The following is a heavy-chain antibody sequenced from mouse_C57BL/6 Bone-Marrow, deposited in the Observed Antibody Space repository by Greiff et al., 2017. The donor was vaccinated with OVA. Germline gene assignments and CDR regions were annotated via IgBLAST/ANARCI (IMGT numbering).Heavy chain of an antibody. Sequence: VQLKESGPGLVAPSQSLSITCTVSGFSFTSYAISWVRQPPGKGLEWLGVIWTGRGTNYNSALKSRLSISKDNSKSQVFLKMNSLQTDDTARYYCARSYYDYDYAMGYWGQGTSVTVSS. J-gene: IGHJ4*01. CDR1: GFSFTSYA. D-gene: IGHD2-4*01. V-gene: IGHV2-9-1*01. CDR2: IWTGRGT. CDR3: ARSYYDYDYAMGY.